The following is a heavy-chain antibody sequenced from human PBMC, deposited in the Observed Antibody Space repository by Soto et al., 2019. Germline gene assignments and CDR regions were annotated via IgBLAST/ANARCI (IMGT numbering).Heavy chain of an antibody. Sequence: SVKVSCKASGGTFSSYAISWVRQAPGQGLEWMGGIIPIFGTANYAQKFQGRVTITADKSTSTAYMELSSLRSEDTAVYYCAKDGNWLDVYFDVWGQGTPVTVSS. D-gene: IGHD6-19*01. CDR2: IIPIFGTA. CDR3: AKDGNWLDVYFDV. CDR1: GGTFSSYA. V-gene: IGHV1-69*06. J-gene: IGHJ4*02.